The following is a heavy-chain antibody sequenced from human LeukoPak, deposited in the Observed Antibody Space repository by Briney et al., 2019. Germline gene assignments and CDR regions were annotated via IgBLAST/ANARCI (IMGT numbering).Heavy chain of an antibody. Sequence: GGSLRLSCAASGFTFSSYSMNWVRQAPGKGLEWVSYISSSSSTIYYADSVKGRFTISRDNAKNSLYLQMNSLRAEDTAVYYCAKAPYYDFWSGYSPWFDPWGQGTLVTVSS. CDR3: AKAPYYDFWSGYSPWFDP. CDR2: ISSSSSTI. CDR1: GFTFSSYS. V-gene: IGHV3-48*01. D-gene: IGHD3-3*01. J-gene: IGHJ5*02.